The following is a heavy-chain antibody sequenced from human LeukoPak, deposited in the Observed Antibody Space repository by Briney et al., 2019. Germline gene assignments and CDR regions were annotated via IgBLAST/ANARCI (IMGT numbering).Heavy chain of an antibody. J-gene: IGHJ4*02. CDR2: IYYSGST. Sequence: SETLSLTCTVSGGSISSSSYYWGWIRQPPGKGLEWIGSIYYSGSTYYNPSLKSRVTISVDTSKNQFSLKLSSVTAADTAVYYCAKGGEVSSWYKRLKLYFDYWGQGTLVTVSS. D-gene: IGHD6-13*01. V-gene: IGHV4-39*01. CDR1: GGSISSSSYY. CDR3: AKGGEVSSWYKRLKLYFDY.